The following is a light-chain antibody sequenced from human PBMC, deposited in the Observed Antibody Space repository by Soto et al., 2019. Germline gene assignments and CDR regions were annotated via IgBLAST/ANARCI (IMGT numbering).Light chain of an antibody. Sequence: IVMTQAPLSLTVAPAPSASISSRSSRSLLQTNGNTYLDWYLQKPGQSPQLLISLATNRASGVPDRFSGSGSGPDFTLQISRVEAEDVGVYYCMQALQTPFTFGGGTKVDIK. CDR3: MQALQTPFT. V-gene: IGKV2-28*01. CDR1: RSLLQTNGNTY. CDR2: LAT. J-gene: IGKJ4*01.